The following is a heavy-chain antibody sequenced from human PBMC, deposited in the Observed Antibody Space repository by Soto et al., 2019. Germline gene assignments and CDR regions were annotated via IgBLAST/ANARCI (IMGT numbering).Heavy chain of an antibody. CDR2: IYYSGNT. J-gene: IGHJ6*02. V-gene: IGHV4-30-4*01. CDR3: ARVFGFGGMDV. CDR1: GGSIINGDYY. D-gene: IGHD3-10*01. Sequence: TLSLTCTVSGGSIINGDYYWSWIRQPPGKGLEWIGYIYYSGNTYYNPSLKSRVMISVDTSKNQFSLNLSSVTAADTAVYYCARVFGFGGMDVWGQGTTVTVSS.